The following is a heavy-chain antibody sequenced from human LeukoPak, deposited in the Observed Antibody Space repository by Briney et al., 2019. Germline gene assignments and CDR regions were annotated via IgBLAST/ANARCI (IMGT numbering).Heavy chain of an antibody. D-gene: IGHD5-18*01. J-gene: IGHJ4*02. V-gene: IGHV3-23*01. Sequence: GGSLRLSCAASGFTFSSYAMSWVRQAPGKGLEWVSAISGSGGSTYYADSVKGRFTISRDNSKNTLYLQMNSLRAEDTAVYYCARNLGGYSYGGLSSFDYWGQGTLVTVSS. CDR1: GFTFSSYA. CDR3: ARNLGGYSYGGLSSFDY. CDR2: ISGSGGST.